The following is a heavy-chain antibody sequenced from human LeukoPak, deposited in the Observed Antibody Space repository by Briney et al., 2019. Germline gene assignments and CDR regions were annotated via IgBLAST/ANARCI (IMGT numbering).Heavy chain of an antibody. CDR2: IHYSGST. CDR3: ARGGMWLAVDY. J-gene: IGHJ4*02. CDR1: GGSISSYY. V-gene: IGHV4-59*01. Sequence: SETLCLTCTVSGGSISSYYWNWIRQPPGRGLEWIGYIHYSGSTKYNPSLKSRVTISVDTSKNQFSLKLSSVTAADTAVYYCARGGMWLAVDYWGQGTLVTVSS. D-gene: IGHD6-19*01.